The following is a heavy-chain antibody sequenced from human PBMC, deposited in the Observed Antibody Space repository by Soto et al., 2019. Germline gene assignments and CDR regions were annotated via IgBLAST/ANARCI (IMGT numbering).Heavy chain of an antibody. Sequence: GESLKISCKGSGDRFTNYWIGWVRQMPGKGLEWMGFIYPDDSDIRYSPSFQGQVTISADKSISTAYLQWSSLKASDTSMYYCARHLLGVTTPYFDYWGHGTLVTVSS. CDR1: GDRFTNYW. D-gene: IGHD4-17*01. CDR3: ARHLLGVTTPYFDY. J-gene: IGHJ4*01. V-gene: IGHV5-51*01. CDR2: IYPDDSDI.